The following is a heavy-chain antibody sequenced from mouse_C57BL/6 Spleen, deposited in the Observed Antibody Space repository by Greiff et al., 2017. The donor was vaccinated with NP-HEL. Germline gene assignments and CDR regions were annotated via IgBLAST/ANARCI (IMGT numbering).Heavy chain of an antibody. J-gene: IGHJ2*01. CDR2: IHPSDSDT. CDR1: GYTFTSYW. V-gene: IGHV1-74*01. CDR3: AINECITTVVATYDYFDY. D-gene: IGHD1-1*01. Sequence: VQLQQSGAELVKPGASVKVSCKASGYTFTSYWMHWVKQRPGQGLEWIGRIHPSDSDTNYNQKFKGKATLTVDKSSSTAYMQLSSLTSEDSAVYYCAINECITTVVATYDYFDYWGQGTTLTVSS.